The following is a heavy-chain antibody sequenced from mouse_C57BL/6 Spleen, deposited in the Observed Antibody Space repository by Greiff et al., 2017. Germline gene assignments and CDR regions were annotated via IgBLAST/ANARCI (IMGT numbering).Heavy chain of an antibody. CDR1: GYTFTSYW. V-gene: IGHV1-69*01. Sequence: QVPLQQPGAELVMPGASVKLSCKASGYTFTSYWMHWVKQRPGQGLEWIGEIDPSDSYPNYNQKFKGKSTLTVDKSSSTAYMQLSSLTSADSAVYYCARGSFTPTDFDVWGTGTTGTVSS. J-gene: IGHJ1*03. CDR3: ARGSFTPTDFDV. CDR2: IDPSDSYP. D-gene: IGHD1-1*01.